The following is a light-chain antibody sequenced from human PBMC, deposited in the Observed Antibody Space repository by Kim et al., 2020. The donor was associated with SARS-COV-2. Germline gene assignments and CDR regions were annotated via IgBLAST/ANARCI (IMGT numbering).Light chain of an antibody. CDR2: INN. V-gene: IGLV1-44*01. CDR3: AAWDDSLNGFYV. Sequence: QRVTVTCSGTSSNSESNNVNWYQQLPGTAPDLLIFINNHRPSAAPVPVSVSKSGTSASLAISGLQSEAEADYYCAAWDDSLNGFYVFGTGTKVTVL. J-gene: IGLJ1*01. CDR1: SSNSESNN.